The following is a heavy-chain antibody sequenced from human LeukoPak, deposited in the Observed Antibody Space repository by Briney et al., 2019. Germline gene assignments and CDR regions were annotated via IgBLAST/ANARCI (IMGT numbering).Heavy chain of an antibody. CDR3: AKRYCKSATCRSDMDA. Sequence: GGSLRLSCAASGFSLSNYGMHWVRQAPGKGLEWVALIQSDGSKTYSADSVKGRFTISRDNPRNTLYLQMNRLRPEDTAVYYCAKRYCKSATCRSDMDAWGQGTTVTVSS. V-gene: IGHV3-30*02. CDR1: GFSLSNYG. CDR2: IQSDGSKT. J-gene: IGHJ6*02. D-gene: IGHD2-15*01.